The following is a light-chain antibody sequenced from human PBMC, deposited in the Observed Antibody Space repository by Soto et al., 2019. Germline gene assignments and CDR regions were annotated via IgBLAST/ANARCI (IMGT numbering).Light chain of an antibody. Sequence: DLQMTQSPSTLSGSVGDRVTITCRASQSISSYLNWYQQKPGKAPKLLIYAASSLQSGVPSRFSGSGSGTDFTLTISSLQPEDFATYYCKQSYSTPWTFGQGTKVDIK. CDR1: QSISSY. CDR2: AAS. CDR3: KQSYSTPWT. V-gene: IGKV1-39*01. J-gene: IGKJ1*01.